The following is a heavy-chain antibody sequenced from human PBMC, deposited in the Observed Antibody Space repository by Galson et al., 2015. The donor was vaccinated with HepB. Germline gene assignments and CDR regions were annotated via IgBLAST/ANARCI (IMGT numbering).Heavy chain of an antibody. CDR1: GYTFTSYG. V-gene: IGHV1-18*04. D-gene: IGHD3-3*01. CDR3: ARDQGRITIFGVQGNSMDV. Sequence: SVKVSCKASGYTFTSYGISWVRQAPGQGLEWMGWISAYNGNTNYAQKLQGRVTMTTDTSTSTAYMELRSLRSDDTAVYYCARDQGRITIFGVQGNSMDVWGQGTTVTVSS. CDR2: ISAYNGNT. J-gene: IGHJ6*02.